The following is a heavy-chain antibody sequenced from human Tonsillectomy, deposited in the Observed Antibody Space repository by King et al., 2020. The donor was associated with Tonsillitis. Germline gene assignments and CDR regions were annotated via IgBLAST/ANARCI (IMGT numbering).Heavy chain of an antibody. CDR2: ISSSSSYI. J-gene: IGHJ4*02. CDR3: SRVAGFYGSGSYLVDY. Sequence: VQLVESGGGLVKPGGSLRLSCAASGFTFSSYSMNWVRQAPGKGLEWVSSISSSSSYIYYADSVKGRFTISRDNAKNSMYLQMNSLRAEDTAVDYCSRVAGFYGSGSYLVDYWGQGTLFTVSS. V-gene: IGHV3-21*01. D-gene: IGHD3-10*01. CDR1: GFTFSSYS.